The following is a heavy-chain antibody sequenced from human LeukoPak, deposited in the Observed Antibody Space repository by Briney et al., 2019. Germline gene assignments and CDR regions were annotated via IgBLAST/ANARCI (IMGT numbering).Heavy chain of an antibody. D-gene: IGHD3-22*01. J-gene: IGHJ3*02. CDR1: GGTFSSYI. CDR3: ARAGVWDYSDSSGYHNAAFDI. Sequence: ASVKVSCKASGGTFSSYIITWVRQAPGQGLEWMGRIIPIFGTPDYAQKFQGRVTITADESTSTAYMDLSRLRSDDTAVYYCARAGVWDYSDSSGYHNAAFDIWGQGTMVTVSS. V-gene: IGHV1-69*13. CDR2: IIPIFGTP.